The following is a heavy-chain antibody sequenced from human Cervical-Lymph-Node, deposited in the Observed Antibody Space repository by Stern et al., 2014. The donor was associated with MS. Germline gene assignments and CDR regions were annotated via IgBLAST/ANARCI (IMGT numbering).Heavy chain of an antibody. V-gene: IGHV3-48*01. CDR3: ARSGTWTFDI. CDR2: ISSDSNTI. CDR1: GFTFSSYG. J-gene: IGHJ3*02. Sequence: EVQLLESGGGLVQPGGSLRLSCAASGFTFSSYGMNWVRQAPGKGLEWISYISSDSNTIFYANSVRGRFTVSRDNAENSLFLQMNSLRAEDTAVFYCARSGTWTFDIWGQGTKVTVSS. D-gene: IGHD1-14*01.